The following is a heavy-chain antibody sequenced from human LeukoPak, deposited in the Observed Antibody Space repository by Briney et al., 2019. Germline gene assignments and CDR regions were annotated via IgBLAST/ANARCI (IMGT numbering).Heavy chain of an antibody. D-gene: IGHD2-8*01. Sequence: ASVKVSCKASGYTFIAYYIHWLRQAPGQGLEWIGWINPNTGDTNYAQNFQGRVTMIRDAFISTADMELNRLRSDDTAVYYCARGYCTNGVCYNDYWGQGTLVTVSS. CDR1: GYTFIAYY. CDR3: ARGYCTNGVCYNDY. CDR2: INPNTGDT. J-gene: IGHJ4*02. V-gene: IGHV1-2*02.